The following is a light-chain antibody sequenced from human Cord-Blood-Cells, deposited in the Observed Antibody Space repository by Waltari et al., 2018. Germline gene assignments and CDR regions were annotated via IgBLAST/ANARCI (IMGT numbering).Light chain of an antibody. J-gene: IGLJ3*02. CDR3: CSYAGSYTWV. Sequence: QSALTQPRSVSGSPGQSVTISCTGTSSAVGGYNYVSWYQQHPGKAPTLMIYDVSKRPSGVPDRFSGSKSGNTASLTISGLQAEDEAYYYCCSYAGSYTWVFGGGTKLTVL. CDR2: DVS. V-gene: IGLV2-11*01. CDR1: SSAVGGYNY.